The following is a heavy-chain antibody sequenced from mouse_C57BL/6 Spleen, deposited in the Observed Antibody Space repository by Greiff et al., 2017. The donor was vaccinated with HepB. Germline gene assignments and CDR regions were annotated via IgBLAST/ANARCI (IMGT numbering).Heavy chain of an antibody. CDR1: GFTFSSYA. CDR2: ISDGGSYT. Sequence: EVKLVESGGGLVKPGGSLKLSCAASGFTFSSYAMSWVRQTPEKRLEWVATISDGGSYTYYPDNVKGRFTISRDNAKNNLYLQMSHLKSEDTAMYYCARGEVTTTEAWFAYWGQGTLVTVSA. J-gene: IGHJ3*01. V-gene: IGHV5-4*03. CDR3: ARGEVTTTEAWFAY. D-gene: IGHD2-2*01.